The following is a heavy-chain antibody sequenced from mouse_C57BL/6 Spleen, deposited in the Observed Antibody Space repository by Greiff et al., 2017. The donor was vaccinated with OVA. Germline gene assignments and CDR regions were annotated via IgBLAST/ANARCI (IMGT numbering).Heavy chain of an antibody. J-gene: IGHJ1*03. CDR2: IHPNSGST. Sequence: VQLQQPGAELVKPGASVTLSCKASGYTFTSYWMHWVKQRPGQGLEWIGMIHPNSGSTNYNEKFKSKATLTVDNSSSTAYMQLSSLTSEDSAVYYCARRMGGSSSSWYFDVWGTGTTVTVSS. D-gene: IGHD1-1*01. CDR1: GYTFTSYW. CDR3: ARRMGGSSSSWYFDV. V-gene: IGHV1-64*01.